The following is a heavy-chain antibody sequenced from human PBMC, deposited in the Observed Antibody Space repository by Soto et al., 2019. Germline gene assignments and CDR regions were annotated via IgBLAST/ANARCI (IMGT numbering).Heavy chain of an antibody. CDR3: ARDSYYYDSSGYYEPDY. D-gene: IGHD3-22*01. J-gene: IGHJ4*02. CDR2: ISTYNGNT. CDR1: GYTFTSYG. V-gene: IGHV1-18*01. Sequence: QVQLVQSGAEVKKPGASVKVSCKASGYTFTSYGISWVRQAPGQGLEWMGWISTYNGNTNYAQKLQGRVTMTTDTSTSTAYIELRSLRSDDTAVYYCARDSYYYDSSGYYEPDYWGQGTLVTVSS.